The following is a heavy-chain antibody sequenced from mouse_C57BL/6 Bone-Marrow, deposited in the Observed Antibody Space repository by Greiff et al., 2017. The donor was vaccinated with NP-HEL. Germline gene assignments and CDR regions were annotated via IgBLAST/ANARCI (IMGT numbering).Heavy chain of an antibody. CDR1: GYSFTGYY. CDR2: INPSTGGT. J-gene: IGHJ3*01. CDR3: ARNPWFAY. V-gene: IGHV1-42*01. Sequence: EVQLVESGPELVKPGASVKISCKASGYSFTGYYMNWVKQSPEKSLEWIGEINPSTGGTTYNQKFKAKATLTVDKSSSTAYMQLKSLTSEDSAVYYCARNPWFAYWGQGTLVTVSA.